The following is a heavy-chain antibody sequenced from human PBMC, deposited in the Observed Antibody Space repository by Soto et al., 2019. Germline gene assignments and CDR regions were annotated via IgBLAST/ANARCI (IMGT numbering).Heavy chain of an antibody. Sequence: GASVKVSCKASGYTFTSYGISWVRQAPGQGLEWMGWISAYNGNTNYAQKLQGRVTMTTDTSTSTAYMELRSLRSDDTAVYYCARTTTVLRFLEWLLPDNWFDPWGQGTLVTVSS. D-gene: IGHD3-3*01. CDR1: GYTFTSYG. CDR3: ARTTTVLRFLEWLLPDNWFDP. V-gene: IGHV1-18*01. CDR2: ISAYNGNT. J-gene: IGHJ5*02.